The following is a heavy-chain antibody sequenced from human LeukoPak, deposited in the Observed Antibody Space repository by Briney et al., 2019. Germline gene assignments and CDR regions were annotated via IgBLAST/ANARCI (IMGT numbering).Heavy chain of an antibody. CDR3: AKDCDFWSGYYGAFDI. J-gene: IGHJ3*02. Sequence: ASVKVSCKASGYTFTSYDINWVRQATGQGLEWMGWMNPNSGNTGYAQKFQGRVTMTRDTSISTAYMELSSLRSEDTAVYYCAKDCDFWSGYYGAFDIWGQGTMVTVSS. CDR2: MNPNSGNT. CDR1: GYTFTSYD. V-gene: IGHV1-8*01. D-gene: IGHD3-3*01.